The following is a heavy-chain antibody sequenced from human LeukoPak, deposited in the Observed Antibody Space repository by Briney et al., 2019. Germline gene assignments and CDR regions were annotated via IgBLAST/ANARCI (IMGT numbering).Heavy chain of an antibody. J-gene: IGHJ6*02. Sequence: PSETLSLTCTVSVGSFSSYYWSWIRQPPGKGLEWIGYIYYSGSTNYNPSLNSRVTISVDTSKNQFSLKLSSVTAADTAVYFCARLAVVVAPDAILGYYNGMDVWGQGTTVTVSS. CDR1: VGSFSSYY. D-gene: IGHD2-2*01. CDR3: ARLAVVVAPDAILGYYNGMDV. V-gene: IGHV4-59*08. CDR2: IYYSGST.